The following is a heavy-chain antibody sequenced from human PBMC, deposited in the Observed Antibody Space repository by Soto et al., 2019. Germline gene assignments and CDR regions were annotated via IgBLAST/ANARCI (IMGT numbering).Heavy chain of an antibody. CDR2: TFYSGST. J-gene: IGHJ4*02. D-gene: IGHD2-21*02. CDR1: GGSSISGDYY. CDR3: ARNRVTQSDY. V-gene: IGHV4-30-4*01. Sequence: SETLSLTCTVSGGSSISGDYYWSWIRQPPGKGLEWIGYTFYSGSTYYNPSLKSRVTISVDTSKNQFSLKLSSVTAADTAVYYCARNRVTQSDYWGQGTLVTVSS.